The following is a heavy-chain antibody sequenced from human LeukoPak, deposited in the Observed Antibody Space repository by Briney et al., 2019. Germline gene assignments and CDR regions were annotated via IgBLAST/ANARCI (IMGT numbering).Heavy chain of an antibody. CDR3: ARGRKRMDV. CDR2: INHSGST. J-gene: IGHJ6*04. V-gene: IGHV4-34*01. CDR1: GGSFSGYY. Sequence: SETLSLTCAVYGGSFSGYYWSWIRQPPGKGLEWIGEINHSGSTNYNPSLKSRVTISEDTSKNQFSLKLSSVTAADTAVYYCARGRKRMDVWGKGTTVTVSS.